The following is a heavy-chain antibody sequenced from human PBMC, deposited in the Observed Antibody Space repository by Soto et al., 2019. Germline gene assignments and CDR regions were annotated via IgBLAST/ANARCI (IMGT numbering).Heavy chain of an antibody. D-gene: IGHD3-10*01. CDR3: AKDRSSGSPYYGMDF. Sequence: GGSLRLSCAASGFTFGDYAMHWVRQVPGKGLEWVSGFKWNSGDVGYADSVKGRFTISRDNAKKSLYLQMNSLRPEETAVYYCAKDRSSGSPYYGMDFWGQGTMVTVSS. CDR1: GFTFGDYA. V-gene: IGHV3-9*01. J-gene: IGHJ6*02. CDR2: FKWNSGDV.